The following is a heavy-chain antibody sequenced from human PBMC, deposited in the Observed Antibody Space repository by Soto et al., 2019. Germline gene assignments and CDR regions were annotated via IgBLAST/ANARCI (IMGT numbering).Heavy chain of an antibody. CDR2: INTDGTNT. D-gene: IGHD3-16*01. CDR1: GFTFSRYW. CDR3: TKDFLWGQSDY. J-gene: IGHJ4*02. Sequence: EVQLVESGGGLVQPGGSLRLSCAVSGFTFSRYWMHWFRQDPGNGLVWVSSINTDGTNTQYADSVRGRFTVSRDNAKNTVYLQMISLRCEQTVVYYCTKDFLWGQSDYWGQGTLVVVSS. V-gene: IGHV3-74*03.